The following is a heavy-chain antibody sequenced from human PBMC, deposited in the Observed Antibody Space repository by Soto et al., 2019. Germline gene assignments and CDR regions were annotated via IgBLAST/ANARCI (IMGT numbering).Heavy chain of an antibody. J-gene: IGHJ6*02. CDR2: IYYSGST. CDR1: GGSISSYY. CDR3: ARTKHYYYYGMDV. Sequence: PSETLSLTCTFSGGSISSYYWSWIRQPPGKGLEWIGYIYYSGSTNYNPSLKSRVTISVDTSKNQFSLKLSSVTAADTAVYYCARTKHYYYYGMDVWGQGTTVTVSS. V-gene: IGHV4-59*01.